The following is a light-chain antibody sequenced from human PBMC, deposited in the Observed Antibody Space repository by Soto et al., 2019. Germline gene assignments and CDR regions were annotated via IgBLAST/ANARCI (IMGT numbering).Light chain of an antibody. CDR1: QSISSN. V-gene: IGKV3-15*01. Sequence: EIVMTQSRATLSLSPVERATLSCGASQSISSNLAWYQQKPGQAPRLLMFRTSSRATGFPARFSGSGSGTEFNLTISSLQSEDFGVYYCQQYNNWPRATFGGGTKVDIK. J-gene: IGKJ4*01. CDR2: RTS. CDR3: QQYNNWPRAT.